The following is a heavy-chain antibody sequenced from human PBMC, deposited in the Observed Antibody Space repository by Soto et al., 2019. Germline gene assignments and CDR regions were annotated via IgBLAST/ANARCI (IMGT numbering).Heavy chain of an antibody. CDR3: ARDCSSTSCYGGGGYYFDY. CDR1: GGSISSSNW. J-gene: IGHJ4*02. Sequence: QVQLQESGPGLVKPSGTLSLTCAVSGGSISSSNWWSWVRQPPGKGLEWIGEIYHSGSTNYNPSRKSRVTISVDKSKNQFSLKLGSVTAADTAVYYCARDCSSTSCYGGGGYYFDYWGQGTLVTVSS. V-gene: IGHV4-4*02. CDR2: IYHSGST. D-gene: IGHD2-2*01.